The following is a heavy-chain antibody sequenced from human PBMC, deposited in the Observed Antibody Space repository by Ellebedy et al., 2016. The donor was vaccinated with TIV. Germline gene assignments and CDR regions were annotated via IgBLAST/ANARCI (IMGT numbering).Heavy chain of an antibody. CDR3: ARGSDSRKVGY. D-gene: IGHD3-22*01. V-gene: IGHV4-34*01. CDR2: IHPSGSP. J-gene: IGHJ4*02. CDR1: GGSFSDHY. Sequence: MPSETLSLTCAISGGSFSDHYWSWVRQPPGRGLEWIGEIHPSGSPNYNPSLKSRVTISADTSKNQFSLELSSVTAADTAVYYCARGSDSRKVGYWGQGTLVTVSS.